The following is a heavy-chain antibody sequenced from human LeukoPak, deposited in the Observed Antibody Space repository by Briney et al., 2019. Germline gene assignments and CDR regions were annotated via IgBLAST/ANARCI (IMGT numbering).Heavy chain of an antibody. CDR3: ARGGESGSYWVTHYYYYYMDV. J-gene: IGHJ6*03. Sequence: GASVKVSCKASGYTFTSYDINWVRQATGQGLEWMGWMNPNSGNTGYAQKFQGRVTITRNTSISTAYMELSSLRSEDTAVYYCARGGESGSYWVTHYYYYYMDVWGKGTTVTVSS. D-gene: IGHD1-26*01. CDR1: GYTFTSYD. V-gene: IGHV1-8*03. CDR2: MNPNSGNT.